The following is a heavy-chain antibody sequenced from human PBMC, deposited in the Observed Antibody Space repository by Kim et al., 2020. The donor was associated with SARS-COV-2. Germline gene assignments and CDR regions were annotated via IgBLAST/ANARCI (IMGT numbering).Heavy chain of an antibody. Sequence: GGSLRLSCAASGFTFISYAINCVRQAPGKGLEWVSYISSSSGKIDYADSVKGRFTISRDNAKNSVYLQMNSLRDEDTAVYYCARDRSFGSTLYYYFDYWGQGALVTVSS. CDR3: ARDRSFGSTLYYYFDY. J-gene: IGHJ4*02. CDR1: GFTFISYA. CDR2: ISSSSGKI. V-gene: IGHV3-48*02. D-gene: IGHD6-13*01.